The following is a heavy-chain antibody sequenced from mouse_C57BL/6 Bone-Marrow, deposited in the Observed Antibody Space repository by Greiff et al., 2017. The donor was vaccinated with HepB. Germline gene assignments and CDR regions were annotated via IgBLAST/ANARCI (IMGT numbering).Heavy chain of an antibody. J-gene: IGHJ2*01. V-gene: IGHV1-5*01. Sequence: VQLQQSGTVLVRPGASVKMSCKTSGYTFTSYWMHWVKQRPGQGLEWIGAIYPGNSDTSYNQKFKGKAKLTAVTSANTAYMDLSSLTNEDSAVYYCNSPVYYGTCIDYWGQGTTLTVSS. D-gene: IGHD1-1*01. CDR1: GYTFTSYW. CDR3: NSPVYYGTCIDY. CDR2: IYPGNSDT.